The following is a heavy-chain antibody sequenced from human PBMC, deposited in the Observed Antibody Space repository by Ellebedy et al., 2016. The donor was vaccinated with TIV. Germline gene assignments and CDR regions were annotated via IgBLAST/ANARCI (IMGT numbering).Heavy chain of an antibody. CDR1: GFTFSSYA. Sequence: GGSLRLSCAASGFTFSSYAMSWVRQAPGKGLEWVSDISGSGGSTYYADSVKGRFTISRDNSKNTLYLQMNSLRAEDTAVYYCLYQGGSDAFDIWGQGTMVTVSS. CDR3: LYQGGSDAFDI. V-gene: IGHV3-23*01. J-gene: IGHJ3*02. D-gene: IGHD5-12*01. CDR2: ISGSGGST.